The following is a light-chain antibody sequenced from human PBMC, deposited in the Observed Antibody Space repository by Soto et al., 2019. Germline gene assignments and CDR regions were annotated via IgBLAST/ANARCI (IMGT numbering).Light chain of an antibody. Sequence: ENVLTQSPGTLSLSPGERATLSCRASQTVSGSYVAWYQQKPGQTPRLLIYGASSRATGIPDRFSGSGSGTEFTLTISSLQPDDFATYYCQQYNSYLWTFGQGTKVDIK. CDR3: QQYNSYLWT. CDR2: GAS. V-gene: IGKV3-20*01. CDR1: QTVSGSY. J-gene: IGKJ1*01.